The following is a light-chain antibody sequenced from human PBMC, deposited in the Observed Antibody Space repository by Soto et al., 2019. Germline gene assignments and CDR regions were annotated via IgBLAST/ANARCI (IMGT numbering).Light chain of an antibody. CDR1: QSVFSN. J-gene: IGKJ2*01. CDR3: QQYNNWPPYT. V-gene: IGKV3-15*01. CDR2: GAS. Sequence: EIVMTQSSATLSVSPGERATLSCRASQSVFSNLAWYQQKPGQAPRLLIYGASTRATGIPARFSGSGSGTEFTLTISSLQSEDFALYYCQQYNNWPPYTFGQGTKLEIK.